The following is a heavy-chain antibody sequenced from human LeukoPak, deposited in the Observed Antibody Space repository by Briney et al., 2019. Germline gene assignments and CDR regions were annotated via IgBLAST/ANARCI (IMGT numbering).Heavy chain of an antibody. CDR2: INHSGST. V-gene: IGHV4-34*01. J-gene: IGHJ4*02. CDR1: GGSFSGYY. CDR3: AATVEMATINDY. Sequence: SETLSLTCAVYGGSFSGYYWSWIRQPPGKGLEWIGEINHSGSTNYYPSLKSRVTISVDTSKNQFSLKLSSVTAADTAVYYCAATVEMATINDYWGQGTLVTVSS. D-gene: IGHD5-24*01.